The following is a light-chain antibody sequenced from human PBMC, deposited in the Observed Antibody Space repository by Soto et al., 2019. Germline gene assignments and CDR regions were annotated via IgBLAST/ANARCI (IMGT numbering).Light chain of an antibody. J-gene: IGLJ2*01. CDR2: EVS. Sequence: QSALTQPPSASGSPGQSVTISCTGTSSDVGGYNYVSWYQQHPGKAPKLMIYEVSKRPSGVPDRFSGSKSGNTASLTVSGLHAEDEADYYCISYAGSNNLVFGGGTKLTVL. CDR1: SSDVGGYNY. V-gene: IGLV2-8*01. CDR3: ISYAGSNNLV.